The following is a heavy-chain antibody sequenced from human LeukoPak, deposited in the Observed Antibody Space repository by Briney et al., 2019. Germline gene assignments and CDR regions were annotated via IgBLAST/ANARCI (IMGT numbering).Heavy chain of an antibody. D-gene: IGHD4-11*01. CDR3: ARGVGVYSNYPTYYYYYYTDV. CDR2: INHSGST. J-gene: IGHJ6*03. Sequence: SETLSLTCAVYGGSFSGYYWSWLRQPPGKGLEWIGEINHSGSTNYIPSLKSRVTISVDTSKNQFSLKLSSVTAADTAVYYCARGVGVYSNYPTYYYYYYTDVWGKGTTVTVSS. CDR1: GGSFSGYY. V-gene: IGHV4-34*01.